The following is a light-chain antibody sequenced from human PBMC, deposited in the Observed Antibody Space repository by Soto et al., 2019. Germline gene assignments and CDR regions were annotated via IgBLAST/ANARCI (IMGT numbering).Light chain of an antibody. CDR2: GAS. J-gene: IGKJ5*01. Sequence: DIQMTQSPSSLSASVGDRVTITCQASQDITNYLNWYQQKPGKAPNLLIYGASNLEIGVPSRFSGSGSGTDFTFTISSLQAEDMGTYFCQQYDSVFTFGQGTRLEIK. CDR1: QDITNY. CDR3: QQYDSVFT. V-gene: IGKV1-33*01.